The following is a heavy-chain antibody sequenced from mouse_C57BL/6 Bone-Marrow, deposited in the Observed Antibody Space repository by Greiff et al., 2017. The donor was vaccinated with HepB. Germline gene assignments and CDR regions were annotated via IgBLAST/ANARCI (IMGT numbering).Heavy chain of an antibody. Sequence: QVQLKQPGAELVKPGASVKMSCKASGYTFTSYWITWVKQRPGQGLEWIGDIYPGSGSTNYNEKFKSKATLTVDTSSSTAYMQLSSLTSEDSAVYYCARGQLRYVVFDYWGQGTTLTVSS. CDR3: ARGQLRYVVFDY. CDR1: GYTFTSYW. D-gene: IGHD3-2*02. J-gene: IGHJ2*01. V-gene: IGHV1-55*01. CDR2: IYPGSGST.